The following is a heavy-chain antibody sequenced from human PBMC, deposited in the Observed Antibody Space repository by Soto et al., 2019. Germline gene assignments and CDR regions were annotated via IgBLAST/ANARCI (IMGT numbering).Heavy chain of an antibody. D-gene: IGHD4-17*01. CDR3: TKFVFYGDSLVEY. Sequence: ESGGDLVQPGGSLRLSCVASGLTFSRFALSWVRQSPGKGLEWVSAISGGGGSTYYADSVKGRFTVSRDNSKNTLYLQMNTLRAEDTAVYYCTKFVFYGDSLVEYWGQGTLVTVSS. J-gene: IGHJ4*02. CDR1: GLTFSRFA. CDR2: ISGGGGST. V-gene: IGHV3-23*01.